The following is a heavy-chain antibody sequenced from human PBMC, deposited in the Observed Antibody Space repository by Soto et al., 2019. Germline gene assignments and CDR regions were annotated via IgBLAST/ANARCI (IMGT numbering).Heavy chain of an antibody. CDR1: GFTFDDYA. Sequence: GGSLRLSCAASGFTFDDYAMHWVRQAPGKGLEWVSVISWNSGSIGYADSVKGRFTISRDNAKNSLYLQMNSLRAEDTALYYCAKDVVHFGELLEYFDYWGQGTLVTVSS. V-gene: IGHV3-9*01. CDR3: AKDVVHFGELLEYFDY. D-gene: IGHD3-10*01. J-gene: IGHJ4*02. CDR2: ISWNSGSI.